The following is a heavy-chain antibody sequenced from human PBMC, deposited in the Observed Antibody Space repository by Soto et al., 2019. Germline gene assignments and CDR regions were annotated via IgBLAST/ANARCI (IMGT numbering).Heavy chain of an antibody. CDR2: INHSGST. Sequence: PSETLSLTCAVYGGSFSGYYWSWIRQPPGKGLEWSGEINHSGSTNYNPSLRSRVTISVDTSKNQFSLKLSSVTAADTAVYYCARVPDYWGQGILVTVSS. CDR3: ARVPDY. CDR1: GGSFSGYY. J-gene: IGHJ4*02. D-gene: IGHD2-2*01. V-gene: IGHV4-34*01.